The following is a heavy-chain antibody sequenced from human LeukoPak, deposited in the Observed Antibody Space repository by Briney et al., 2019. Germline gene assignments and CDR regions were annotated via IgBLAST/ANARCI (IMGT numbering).Heavy chain of an antibody. Sequence: SETLSLTCTVSGGSINSYYWSWIRQSPGKGLEWIGYINHSGNTDHNPSLKSRVTISVGTSKNQFSLKLSSVTAADTAVYYCARAITGTTGYYYYYMDVWGKGTTVTVSS. D-gene: IGHD1-7*01. CDR1: GGSINSYY. CDR2: INHSGNT. J-gene: IGHJ6*03. V-gene: IGHV4-59*08. CDR3: ARAITGTTGYYYYYMDV.